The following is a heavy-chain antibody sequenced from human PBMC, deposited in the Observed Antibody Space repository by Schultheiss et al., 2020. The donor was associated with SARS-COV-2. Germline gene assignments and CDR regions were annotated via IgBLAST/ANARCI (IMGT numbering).Heavy chain of an antibody. Sequence: SGPTLVKPTQTLTLTCTVSGFSLSNARMGVSWIRQPPGKALEWLAHIFSNDEKSYSTSLKTRLTISKDTSKNQVVLTMTNMDPVDTATYYCARTYFDWLGGHDAFDIWGQGRMVTVSS. CDR2: IFSNDEK. J-gene: IGHJ3*02. V-gene: IGHV2-26*01. D-gene: IGHD3-9*01. CDR1: GFSLSNARMG. CDR3: ARTYFDWLGGHDAFDI.